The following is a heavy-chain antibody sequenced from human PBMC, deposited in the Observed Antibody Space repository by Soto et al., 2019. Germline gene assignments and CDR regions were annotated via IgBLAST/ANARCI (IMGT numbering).Heavy chain of an antibody. V-gene: IGHV4-39*01. J-gene: IGHJ4*02. CDR3: GSGPSTTWIDN. CDR1: GGSITSHHYY. Sequence: PSETLSLTCTVPGGSITSHHYYWGWIRQPPGKGLEWIGSIYSGGNTYYNPSLRGRLTIFVDTAKNLISLKLSSVTAAASAIYYCGSGPSTTWIDNWGLGTQVTVSS. D-gene: IGHD2-2*01. CDR2: IYSGGNT.